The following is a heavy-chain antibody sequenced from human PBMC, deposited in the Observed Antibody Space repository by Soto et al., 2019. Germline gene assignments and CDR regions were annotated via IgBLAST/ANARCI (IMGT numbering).Heavy chain of an antibody. CDR1: GGSVSSGSYY. V-gene: IGHV4-61*01. CDR2: IYYSGST. Sequence: SETLSLTCTVSGGSVSSGSYYWSWIRQPPGKGLEWIGYIYYSGSTNYNPSLKSRVTISVDTSKNQFSLKLSSVTAADTAMYYCARHGSVVVAAGNNHYYYYYGMDVWGQGTTVTVSS. J-gene: IGHJ6*02. D-gene: IGHD2-15*01. CDR3: ARHGSVVVAAGNNHYYYYYGMDV.